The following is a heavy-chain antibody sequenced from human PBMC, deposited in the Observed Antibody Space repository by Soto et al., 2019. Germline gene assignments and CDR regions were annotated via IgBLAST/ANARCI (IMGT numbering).Heavy chain of an antibody. CDR1: GDSFTSYW. D-gene: IGHD4-4*01. Sequence: GESLKISCKGAGDSFTSYWIGWVRQMPGKGLEWMGIIYPGDSDTRYSPSFQGQVTISADKSISTAYLQWSSLKASDTAMYYCARTSVNYYYYYGMDVWGQGTTVTVSS. CDR2: IYPGDSDT. V-gene: IGHV5-51*01. J-gene: IGHJ6*02. CDR3: ARTSVNYYYYYGMDV.